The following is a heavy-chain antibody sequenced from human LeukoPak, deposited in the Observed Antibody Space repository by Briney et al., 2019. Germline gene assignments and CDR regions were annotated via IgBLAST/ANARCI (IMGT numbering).Heavy chain of an antibody. CDR1: GFTFSSYA. V-gene: IGHV3-30*01. CDR3: AKAAGSGSYSQTFDY. D-gene: IGHD3-10*01. Sequence: GGSLRLSCAASGFTFSSYAMHWVRQAPGKGLEWVAVISYDGSNKYYADSVKGRFTISRDNSKNTLYLQMNSLRAEDTAVYYCAKAAGSGSYSQTFDYWGQGTLVTVSS. CDR2: ISYDGSNK. J-gene: IGHJ4*02.